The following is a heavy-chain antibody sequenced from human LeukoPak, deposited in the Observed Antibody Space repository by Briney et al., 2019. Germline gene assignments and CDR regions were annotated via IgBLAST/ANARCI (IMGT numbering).Heavy chain of an antibody. V-gene: IGHV1-8*03. J-gene: IGHJ4*02. D-gene: IGHD3-22*01. Sequence: ASVKVSCKASGYTFTSYDINWVRQATGQGLEWMGWMNPNSGNTGYAQKFQGRVTITRNTSISTAYMELSSLRSEDTAVYYCARGGAGYYDSSGYLTDWGRGTLVTVSS. CDR1: GYTFTSYD. CDR2: MNPNSGNT. CDR3: ARGGAGYYDSSGYLTD.